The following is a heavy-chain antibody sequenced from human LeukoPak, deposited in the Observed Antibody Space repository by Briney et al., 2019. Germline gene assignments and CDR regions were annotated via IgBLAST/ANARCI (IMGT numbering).Heavy chain of an antibody. D-gene: IGHD2-15*01. CDR3: TPGIGDY. CDR2: IKRNTDGGTT. Sequence: KPGGSLRLSCAASGFTFSNVWMSWVRQAPRRGLEWLGRIKRNTDGGTTDYAAPVKGRFTISRDDSKNTLYLQMNSLRTEDTALYYCTPGIGDYWGQGTVVTVSS. CDR1: GFTFSNVW. J-gene: IGHJ4*02. V-gene: IGHV3-15*01.